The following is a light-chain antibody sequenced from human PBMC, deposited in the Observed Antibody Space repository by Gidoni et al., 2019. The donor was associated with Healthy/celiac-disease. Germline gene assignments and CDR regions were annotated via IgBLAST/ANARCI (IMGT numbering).Light chain of an antibody. Sequence: IVLTQSPATLSLSPGERATLSCRASQSVSSYLAWYQQKPGQAPRLLIYDASNSPTGIPARCSGSGAGTDFTLTISSLEPEDFAVYYCQQRSNWPPVVTFGGGTKVEIK. CDR3: QQRSNWPPVVT. CDR2: DAS. V-gene: IGKV3-11*01. J-gene: IGKJ4*01. CDR1: QSVSSY.